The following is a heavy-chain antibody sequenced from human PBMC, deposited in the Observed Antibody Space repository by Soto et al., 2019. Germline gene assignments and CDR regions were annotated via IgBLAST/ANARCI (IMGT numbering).Heavy chain of an antibody. CDR2: ISAYNGNT. CDR3: ARDQGEYYYGSGSYYPVDY. Sequence: ASVKVSCKASGYTFTSYGISWVRQAPGQGLEWMGWISAYNGNTNYAQKLQGRVTMTTDTSTSTAYMELRSLRSDDTAVYYCARDQGEYYYGSGSYYPVDYWGQGTLVTVSS. CDR1: GYTFTSYG. D-gene: IGHD3-10*01. J-gene: IGHJ4*02. V-gene: IGHV1-18*01.